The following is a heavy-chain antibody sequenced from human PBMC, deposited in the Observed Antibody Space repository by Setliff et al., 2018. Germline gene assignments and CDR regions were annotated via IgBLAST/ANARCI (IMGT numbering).Heavy chain of an antibody. V-gene: IGHV3-9*03. D-gene: IGHD2-2*01. Sequence: GGSLRLSCAASGFTFDDYAMHWVRQAPGKGLEWVSGISWNSGIVAYADSVKGRFTSSRDNAKNSLYLQMNSLRAEDMALYYCAQGYCSSTSCYVDYWGQGTLVTVSS. CDR3: AQGYCSSTSCYVDY. CDR2: ISWNSGIV. CDR1: GFTFDDYA. J-gene: IGHJ4*02.